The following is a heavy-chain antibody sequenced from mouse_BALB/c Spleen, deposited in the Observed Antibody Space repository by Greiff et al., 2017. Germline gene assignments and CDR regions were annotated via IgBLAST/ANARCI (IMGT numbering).Heavy chain of an antibody. D-gene: IGHD2-1*01. J-gene: IGHJ3*01. Sequence: VQLVESGAELAKPGASVKMSCKASGYTFTSYWMHWVKQRPGQGLEWIGYINPSTGYTEYNQKFKDKATLTADKSSSTAYMQLSSLTSEDSAVYYCARYGNGLFAYWGQGTLVTVSA. V-gene: IGHV1-7*01. CDR3: ARYGNGLFAY. CDR1: GYTFTSYW. CDR2: INPSTGYT.